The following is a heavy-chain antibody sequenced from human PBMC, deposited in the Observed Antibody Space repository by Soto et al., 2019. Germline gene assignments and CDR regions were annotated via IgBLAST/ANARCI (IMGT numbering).Heavy chain of an antibody. Sequence: QVQLVQSGAEVKKPGSSVKVSCKASGGTFSRYAISWVRQAPGQGLEWMGGIIPISGTANYAQKFQGRVTITADEATSTAYMELSSLRSEDMAVYYCARSLRVGVDSDAFDIWGQGTMVTVSS. CDR3: ARSLRVGVDSDAFDI. CDR2: IIPISGTA. CDR1: GGTFSRYA. J-gene: IGHJ3*02. V-gene: IGHV1-69*01. D-gene: IGHD1-26*01.